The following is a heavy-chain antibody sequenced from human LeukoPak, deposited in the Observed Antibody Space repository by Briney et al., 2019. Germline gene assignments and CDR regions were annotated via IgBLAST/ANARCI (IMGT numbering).Heavy chain of an antibody. V-gene: IGHV4-34*01. J-gene: IGHJ4*02. CDR2: INHSGST. CDR3: ARGVSSLHFDY. CDR1: GGSFSGYY. Sequence: PSETLSLTCAVYGGSFSGYYWSWIRQPPGKGLEWIGEINHSGSTYYNPSLKSRVTISVDRSKNQFSLKLSSVTAADTAVYYCARGVSSLHFDYWGQGTLVTVSS. D-gene: IGHD6-6*01.